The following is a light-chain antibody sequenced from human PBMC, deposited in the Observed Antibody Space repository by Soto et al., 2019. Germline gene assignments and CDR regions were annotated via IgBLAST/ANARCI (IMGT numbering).Light chain of an antibody. J-gene: IGLJ1*01. V-gene: IGLV2-14*01. CDR1: RSDVGGYNY. CDR3: SSYTSCSTRV. Sequence: QSVLTQPASVSGSPGQSITISCTGTRSDVGGYNYVSWYQQHPGKAPKLMIYDVSNRPSGVSNRFSGSKSGNTASLTISGLQAEDEADYYCSSYTSCSTRVFGTGTKVTV. CDR2: DVS.